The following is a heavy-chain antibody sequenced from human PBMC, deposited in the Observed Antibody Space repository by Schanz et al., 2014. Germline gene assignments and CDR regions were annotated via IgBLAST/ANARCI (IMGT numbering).Heavy chain of an antibody. V-gene: IGHV1-8*02. J-gene: IGHJ4*02. CDR3: TKGRTFGR. CDR2: MNSKTGNT. Sequence: QVQLVQSGAEVKKPGASVRLSCEASGYTFTSYDINWVRQAPGQVLEWMGRMNSKTGNTGYAQRFQGRVTMTRNTSITTAYLELSSLRSGDTAVYYCTKGRTFGRWGQGTLVTVSS. CDR1: GYTFTSYD. D-gene: IGHD3-16*01.